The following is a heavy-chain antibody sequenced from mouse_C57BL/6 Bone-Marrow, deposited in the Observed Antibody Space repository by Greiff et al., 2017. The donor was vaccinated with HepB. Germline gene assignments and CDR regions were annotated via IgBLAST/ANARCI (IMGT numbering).Heavy chain of an antibody. CDR1: GYTFTSYW. CDR2: IDPSDSYI. CDR3: ARRASLLSWVAY. Sequence: QVQLQQPGAEFVKPGASVKLSCKASGYTFTSYWMQWVKQRPGQGLEWIGEIDPSDSYINYNQKFKGKATLTVDPSSSTAYMQLSSLTSEDSAVYYCARRASLLSWVAYWGQGTLVTVSA. J-gene: IGHJ3*01. D-gene: IGHD3-1*01. V-gene: IGHV1-50*01.